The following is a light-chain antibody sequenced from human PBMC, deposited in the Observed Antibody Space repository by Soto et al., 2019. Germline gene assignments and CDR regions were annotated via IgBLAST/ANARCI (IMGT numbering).Light chain of an antibody. CDR3: QQYDNLPPFT. Sequence: DFQMTQSPPSFLSSVGHRLPITCQASQAMANFLIWFQQKQGKAPKLLNYDASNLETGVPSRFSGSRSGTYFTITISSLQPEDIATYYCQQYDNLPPFTFGPGTKVDIK. J-gene: IGKJ3*01. CDR1: QAMANF. CDR2: DAS. V-gene: IGKV1-33*01.